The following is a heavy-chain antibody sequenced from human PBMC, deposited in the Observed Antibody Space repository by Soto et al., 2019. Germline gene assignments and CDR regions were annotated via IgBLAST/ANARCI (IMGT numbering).Heavy chain of an antibody. CDR2: IKQDGSVK. V-gene: IGHV3-7*03. CDR1: GFTLSNYW. J-gene: IGHJ5*01. Sequence: HPGGSLRLSCAASGFTLSNYWIIWVRQAPGKGLEWVANIKQDGSVKYYVDSVKGRFTISRDNAKSSLYLQMNSLRAEDTALYYCARDYYGSGSHDSWGQGTLVTVSS. D-gene: IGHD3-10*01. CDR3: ARDYYGSGSHDS.